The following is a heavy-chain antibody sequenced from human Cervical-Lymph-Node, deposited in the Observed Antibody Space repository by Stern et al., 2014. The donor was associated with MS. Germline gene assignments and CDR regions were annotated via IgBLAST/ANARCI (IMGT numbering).Heavy chain of an antibody. CDR1: GFTFSSYG. Sequence: VQLVESGGGVVQPGRSLRLSCVASGFTFSSYGMHWVRQAPGKGLEWVAVISYDGSNKYYADSVKGRFTISRDNSKNTLYLQMNSLRAEDTAVYYCAKDIAAAGQEGAFDIWGQGTMVTVSS. V-gene: IGHV3-30*18. J-gene: IGHJ3*02. CDR3: AKDIAAAGQEGAFDI. D-gene: IGHD6-13*01. CDR2: ISYDGSNK.